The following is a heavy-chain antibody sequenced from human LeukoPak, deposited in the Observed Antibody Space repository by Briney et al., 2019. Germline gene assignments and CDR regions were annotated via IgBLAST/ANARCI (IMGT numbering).Heavy chain of an antibody. CDR3: ARLYSSSPPGDY. CDR2: IYHSGST. Sequence: SSETLSLTCAVSGGSISSGGYSWSWIRQPPGKGLEWIGYIYHSGSTYYNPSLKSRVTISVDRSKNQFSLKLSSVTAADTAVYYCARLYSSSPPGDYWGQGTLVTVSS. CDR1: GGSISSGGYS. J-gene: IGHJ4*02. V-gene: IGHV4-30-2*01. D-gene: IGHD6-13*01.